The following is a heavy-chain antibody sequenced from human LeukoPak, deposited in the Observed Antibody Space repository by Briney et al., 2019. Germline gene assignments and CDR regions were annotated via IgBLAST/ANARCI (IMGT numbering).Heavy chain of an antibody. J-gene: IGHJ4*02. CDR1: GGSISSGDYS. D-gene: IGHD2-15*01. CDR3: ARVRSCSGGSCYSIDF. CDR2: IYYSGST. Sequence: ASQTLSLTCTVSGGSISSGDYSWSWIRQSPGKGLEWIGYIYYSGSTYYNPSLKSRFTISVDTSKNQFSLKLSSVTAADTAVYYCARVRSCSGGSCYSIDFWGQGTLVTVSS. V-gene: IGHV4-30-4*01.